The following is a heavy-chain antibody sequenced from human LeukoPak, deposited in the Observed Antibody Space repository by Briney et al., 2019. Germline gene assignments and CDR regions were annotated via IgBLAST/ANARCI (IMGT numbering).Heavy chain of an antibody. CDR3: ASSEATTTPPPYGMDV. Sequence: SQTLSLTCTVAGGSIGIGGYYWSWIRQHPVKGLEGIGYIEYSGGTFCNPSLKSRVSISLDTSKNQFSLKLSSVTAADTAVYYCASSEATTTPPPYGMDVWGQGTTVTVSP. CDR1: GGSIGIGGYY. V-gene: IGHV4-31*03. CDR2: IEYSGGT. J-gene: IGHJ6*01. D-gene: IGHD5-12*01.